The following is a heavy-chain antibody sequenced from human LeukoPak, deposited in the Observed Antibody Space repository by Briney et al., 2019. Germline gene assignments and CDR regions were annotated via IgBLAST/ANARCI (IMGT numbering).Heavy chain of an antibody. CDR2: ISYDGSNK. V-gene: IGHV3-30*03. J-gene: IGHJ4*02. Sequence: GESLRLSCAASGLTFSSYGMHWVRQAPGKGLEWVAVISYDGSNKYYADSVKGRFTISRDNSKNTLYLQMNSLRAEDTAVYYCARTTGDSSGYYYAYFDYWGQGTLVTVSS. CDR3: ARTTGDSSGYYYAYFDY. CDR1: GLTFSSYG. D-gene: IGHD3-22*01.